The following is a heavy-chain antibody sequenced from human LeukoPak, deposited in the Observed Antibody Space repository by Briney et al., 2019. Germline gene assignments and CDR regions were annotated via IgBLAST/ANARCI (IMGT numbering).Heavy chain of an antibody. D-gene: IGHD3-16*01. CDR3: ASGLTYDYVRVILY. V-gene: IGHV3-53*04. CDR2: IYTGGTT. J-gene: IGHJ4*02. Sequence: GGSLRLSCVVSGFTVSGNYMTWVRQAPGKGLEWVSVIYTGGTTYYRDSVKGRFTISRHNSKNVVNLQMDSLRPEDTAVYYCASGLTYDYVRVILYWGQGTLVTVSS. CDR1: GFTVSGNY.